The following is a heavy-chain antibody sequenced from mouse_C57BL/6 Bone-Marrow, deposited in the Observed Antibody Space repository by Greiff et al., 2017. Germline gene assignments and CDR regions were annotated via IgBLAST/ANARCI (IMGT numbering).Heavy chain of an antibody. CDR3: ARLEPYYYDY. V-gene: IGHV1-63*01. CDR2: IYPGGGYT. J-gene: IGHJ2*01. CDR1: GYTFTNYW. Sequence: QVQLQQSGAELVRPGTSVKMSCKASGYTFTNYWMGWAKQRPGHGLEWIGDIYPGGGYTNYNEKFKGKATLTADKSSSTAYMQFSSLTSEDSASYCSARLEPYYYDYGGQGTTLTVSA.